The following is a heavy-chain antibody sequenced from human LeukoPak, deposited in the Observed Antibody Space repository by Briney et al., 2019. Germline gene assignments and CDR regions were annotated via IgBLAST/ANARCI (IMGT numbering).Heavy chain of an antibody. V-gene: IGHV3-7*03. CDR1: GFTFSNYW. CDR2: IKQDGSEK. Sequence: GGPLRLSCAASGFTFSNYWMTWVRQAPGKGLEWVANIKQDGSEKYYVDSVKGRFTISRDNAKNSLYLQVSSLRVEDTALYYCATGGNTFGYWGQGTLVTVSA. D-gene: IGHD1-14*01. CDR3: ATGGNTFGY. J-gene: IGHJ4*02.